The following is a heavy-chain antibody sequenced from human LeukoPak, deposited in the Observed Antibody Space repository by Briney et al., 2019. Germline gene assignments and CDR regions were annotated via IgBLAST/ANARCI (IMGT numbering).Heavy chain of an antibody. D-gene: IGHD6-19*01. CDR3: AKDRRGSGWYNYFDY. Sequence: PSETLSLTCTVSGGSISSSSYYWGWIRQPPGKGLEWIGSIYYSGSTYYNPSLKSRVTISVDTSKNQFSLKLSSVTAADTAVYYCAKDRRGSGWYNYFDYWGQGTLVTVSS. CDR2: IYYSGST. CDR1: GGSISSSSYY. V-gene: IGHV4-39*02. J-gene: IGHJ4*02.